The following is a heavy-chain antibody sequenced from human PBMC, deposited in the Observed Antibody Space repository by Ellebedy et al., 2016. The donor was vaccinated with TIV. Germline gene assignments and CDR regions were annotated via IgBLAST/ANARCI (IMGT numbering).Heavy chain of an antibody. CDR2: IYYSGST. CDR3: ARQGYSYGLH. V-gene: IGHV4-39*01. Sequence: GSLRLXCTVSGGSISSSSYYWGWIRQPPGKGLEYIGTIYYSGSTYYNPSLRSRVTISADTSKNQFSLKLSSVTAADTAVYYCARQGYSYGLHWGQGTLITVSS. J-gene: IGHJ4*02. CDR1: GGSISSSSYY. D-gene: IGHD5-18*01.